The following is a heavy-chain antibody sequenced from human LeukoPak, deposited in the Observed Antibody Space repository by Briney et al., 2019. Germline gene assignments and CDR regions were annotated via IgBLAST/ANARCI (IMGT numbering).Heavy chain of an antibody. Sequence: AESLKISCKGCGYVFTSYWIAWVRQMPGKGLECMGIIYPGDSETRYNPSFQGQVTISADKSISTAFLQWSSLKASDTAMYYWTRQYYSDRRGYSALLDYWGQGSLVTVSS. CDR2: IYPGDSET. V-gene: IGHV5-51*01. J-gene: IGHJ4*02. CDR3: TRQYYSDRRGYSALLDY. D-gene: IGHD3-22*01. CDR1: GYVFTSYW.